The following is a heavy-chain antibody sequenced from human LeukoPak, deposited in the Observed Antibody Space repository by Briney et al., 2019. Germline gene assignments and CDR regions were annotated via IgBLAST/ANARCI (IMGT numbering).Heavy chain of an antibody. D-gene: IGHD3-22*01. J-gene: IGHJ4*02. V-gene: IGHV3-66*01. CDR1: GFTVSSNY. Sequence: GGSLRLSCAASGFTVSSNYMSGVRQAPGKGLEWVSVIYSGGSTYYADSVRGRFTISRDNSKNTLYLQMNSLRAEDTAVYYCARGRSDSSLDYWGQGTLVTVSS. CDR2: IYSGGST. CDR3: ARGRSDSSLDY.